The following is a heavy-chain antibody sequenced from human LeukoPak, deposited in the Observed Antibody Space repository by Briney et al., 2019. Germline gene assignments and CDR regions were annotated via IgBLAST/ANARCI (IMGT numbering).Heavy chain of an antibody. Sequence: ASVKVSCKASGYTFTSYYMHWVRQAPGQGLEWMGIINPSGGSTGYAQKFQGRVTMTRDTSTSTVYMELSSLRSEDTAVYYCARFFGCSGGSCWNAFDIWGQGTMVTVSS. V-gene: IGHV1-46*01. CDR3: ARFFGCSGGSCWNAFDI. CDR1: GYTFTSYY. D-gene: IGHD2-15*01. J-gene: IGHJ3*02. CDR2: INPSGGST.